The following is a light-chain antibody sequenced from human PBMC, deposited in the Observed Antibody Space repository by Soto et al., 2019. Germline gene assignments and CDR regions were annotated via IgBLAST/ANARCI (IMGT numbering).Light chain of an antibody. CDR2: GAS. Sequence: EIVLTQSPGTLSLSPGERATLSCRASQSVSSNHLAWYQQKPGQAPRLLIYGASGRATGIPDRFSGSGSGTDFTLTINRLEPEDFAVYYCQQYGSSPAFGGGTKVEIK. J-gene: IGKJ4*01. CDR3: QQYGSSPA. V-gene: IGKV3-20*01. CDR1: QSVSSNH.